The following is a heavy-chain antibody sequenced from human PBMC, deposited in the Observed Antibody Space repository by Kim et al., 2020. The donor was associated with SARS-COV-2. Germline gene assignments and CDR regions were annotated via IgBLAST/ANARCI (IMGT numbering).Heavy chain of an antibody. Sequence: NNKYYADSVKGRFTISRDNSENMLHLQMNSLRAEDTAMYYCAKGTLSFDYWGQGTLVIVSS. J-gene: IGHJ4*02. CDR2: NNK. V-gene: IGHV3-33*06. CDR3: AKGTLSFDY. D-gene: IGHD2-2*01.